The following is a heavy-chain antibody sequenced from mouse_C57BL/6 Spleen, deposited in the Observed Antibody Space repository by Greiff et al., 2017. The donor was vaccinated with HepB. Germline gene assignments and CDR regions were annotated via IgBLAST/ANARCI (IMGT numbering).Heavy chain of an antibody. CDR3: AREPSTVVAPYYAMDY. CDR1: GYTFTSYW. Sequence: QVQLQQPGAELVRPGSSVKLSCKASGYTFTSYWMHWVKQRPIQGLEWIGNIDPSDSETHYNQKFKDKATLTVDKSSSTAYMQLSSLTSEDSAVYYCAREPSTVVAPYYAMDYWGQGTSVTVSS. CDR2: IDPSDSET. J-gene: IGHJ4*01. D-gene: IGHD1-1*01. V-gene: IGHV1-52*01.